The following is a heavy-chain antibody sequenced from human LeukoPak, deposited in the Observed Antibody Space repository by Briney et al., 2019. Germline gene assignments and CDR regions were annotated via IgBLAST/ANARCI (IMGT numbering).Heavy chain of an antibody. J-gene: IGHJ3*02. V-gene: IGHV3-23*01. CDR2: ISYSGGTT. CDR3: AREDPGPFDAFDT. CDR1: GFTFAGYA. Sequence: GGSLRLSCAASGFTFAGYAMSWVRQAPGKGLEWVSGISYSGGTTCYADSVKGRFTISRDNSKNTLYLQMNSLRAEDTATYYCAREDPGPFDAFDTWGQGAKVTVSS.